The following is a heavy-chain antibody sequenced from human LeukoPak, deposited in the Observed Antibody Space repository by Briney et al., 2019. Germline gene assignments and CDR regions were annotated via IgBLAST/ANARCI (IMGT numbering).Heavy chain of an antibody. J-gene: IGHJ4*02. CDR3: AALIGHTTVVTPSLFDY. V-gene: IGHV5-51*01. CDR1: GYSFTSYW. Sequence: GESLKISCKGSGYSFTSYWIGWVRQMPGKGLEWMGIIYPGDSDTRYSPSFQGQVTISADKSISTAYLQWSSLKASDTAMYYCAALIGHTTVVTPSLFDYWGQGTLVTVSS. CDR2: IYPGDSDT. D-gene: IGHD4-23*01.